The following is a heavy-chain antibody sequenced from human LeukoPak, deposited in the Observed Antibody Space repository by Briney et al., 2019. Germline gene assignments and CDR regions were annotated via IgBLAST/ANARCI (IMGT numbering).Heavy chain of an antibody. CDR1: GFTFTSYS. CDR2: ISSSSSYI. J-gene: IGHJ4*02. D-gene: IGHD3-10*01. CDR3: ARDRGRLTLAELDY. Sequence: GGSLRLSCAASGFTFTSYSMNWVRQAPGKGLECVSSISSSSSYIYYADSVKGRFTISRDNAKNSLYLQMNSLRAEDTAVYYCARDRGRLTLAELDYWGQGTLVSVSS. V-gene: IGHV3-21*01.